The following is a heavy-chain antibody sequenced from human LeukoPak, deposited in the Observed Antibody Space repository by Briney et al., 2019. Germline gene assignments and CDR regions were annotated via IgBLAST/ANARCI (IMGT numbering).Heavy chain of an antibody. J-gene: IGHJ4*02. CDR1: GFTFSSFA. V-gene: IGHV3-64*01. CDR3: ARRAGSNWYMDY. CDR2: ISSNGGST. D-gene: IGHD6-13*01. Sequence: GGSLRLSCAASGFTFSSFAMHWVRQAPGKGLEYVSAISSNGGSTYYANSVKGRFTISRDNSKNTLYLQMGSLRVEDMAVYYCARRAGSNWYMDYWGQGTLVTVSS.